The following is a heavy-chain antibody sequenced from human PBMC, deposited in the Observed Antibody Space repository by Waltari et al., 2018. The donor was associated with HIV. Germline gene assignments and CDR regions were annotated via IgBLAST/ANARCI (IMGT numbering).Heavy chain of an antibody. CDR3: VRQPLRHDL. Sequence: EVKFVESGGGAVQPGGSLRLACEGAGLTFSSYDLDWVRQTPGKGLEWVAQISYDAREKFHGDSVRGRFVVSRDNARNSIFLQMNNLRDDDTGVYFCVRQPLRHDL. V-gene: IGHV3-7*01. J-gene: IGHJ2*01. CDR2: ISYDAREK. CDR1: GLTFSSYD.